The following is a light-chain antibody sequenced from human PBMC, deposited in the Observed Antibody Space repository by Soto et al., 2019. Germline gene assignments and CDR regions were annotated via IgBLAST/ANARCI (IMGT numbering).Light chain of an antibody. CDR3: HSYDSSLSGYV. CDR2: ANS. V-gene: IGLV1-40*01. Sequence: QSVLTQPPSVSGAPGQRVTISCTGSSSNIGTGYDVHWYQQLPGTVPKLLIYANSNRPSGVPDRFSGSKSGTSDSLAITGLQAEDEADYYCHSYDSSLSGYVFGTGTKVTVL. CDR1: SSNIGTGYD. J-gene: IGLJ1*01.